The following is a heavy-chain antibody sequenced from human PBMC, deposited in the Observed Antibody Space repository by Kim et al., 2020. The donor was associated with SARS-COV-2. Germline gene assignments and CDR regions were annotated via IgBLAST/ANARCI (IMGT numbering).Heavy chain of an antibody. CDR1: GYTFTSYD. Sequence: ASVKVSCKASGYTFTSYDINWVRQATGQGLEWMGWMNPNSGNTGYAQKFQGRVTMTRNTSISTAYMELSSLRSEDTAVYYCARAVPFWSPNNWFDPWGQGTLVTVSS. D-gene: IGHD3-3*01. CDR3: ARAVPFWSPNNWFDP. CDR2: MNPNSGNT. J-gene: IGHJ5*02. V-gene: IGHV1-8*01.